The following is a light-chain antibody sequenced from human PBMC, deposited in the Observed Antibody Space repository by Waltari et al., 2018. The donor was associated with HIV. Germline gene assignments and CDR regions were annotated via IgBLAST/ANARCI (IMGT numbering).Light chain of an antibody. J-gene: IGLJ2*01. CDR1: SSDIGGYNY. CDR3: SSYTGSTTVV. Sequence: QSALTQPASVSGSPGRSITISCTGTSSDIGGYNYVSWYQQHPGKAPKLMIYEVSNRPSGGSSRFSGSKSGNTASLTISGLQAEDEADYYCSSYTGSTTVVFGGGTKVTVL. V-gene: IGLV2-14*03. CDR2: EVS.